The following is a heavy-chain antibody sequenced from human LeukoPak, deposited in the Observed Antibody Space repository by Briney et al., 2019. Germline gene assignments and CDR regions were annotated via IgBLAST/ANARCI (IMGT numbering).Heavy chain of an antibody. CDR3: ARGGETGPLFDY. J-gene: IGHJ4*02. CDR1: CGSISSYY. Sequence: SETLSLTCTVSCGSISSYYWSWIRQPPGKGLEWIGYIYYSGSTNYNPSLKSRVTISVDTSKNQFSLKLSSVTAADTAVYYCARGGETGPLFDYWGQGTLVTVSS. CDR2: IYYSGST. V-gene: IGHV4-59*01. D-gene: IGHD3-10*01.